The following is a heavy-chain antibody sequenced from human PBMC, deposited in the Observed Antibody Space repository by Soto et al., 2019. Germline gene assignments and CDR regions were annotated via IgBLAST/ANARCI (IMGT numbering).Heavy chain of an antibody. CDR3: ARGGVMGYCSGGSCYSKVSWFDP. V-gene: IGHV4-31*03. D-gene: IGHD2-15*01. J-gene: IGHJ5*02. CDR2: IYYSGST. Sequence: QVQLQESGPGLVKPSQTLSLTCTFSGVSISRGGYYWSWIRQHPGKGLERSGYIYYSGSTYHNPSLKSRVTISVDTSKNQFSLKLSSVTAADTAVYYCARGGVMGYCSGGSCYSKVSWFDPWGQGTLVTVSS. CDR1: GVSISRGGYY.